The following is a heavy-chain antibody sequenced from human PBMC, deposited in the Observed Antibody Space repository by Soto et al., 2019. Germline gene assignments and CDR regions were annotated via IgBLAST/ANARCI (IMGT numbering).Heavy chain of an antibody. J-gene: IGHJ2*01. CDR3: ARPRGIAPAVWYFDL. CDR1: GGSISSHY. Sequence: QVQLQESGPGLVKPSETLSLTCTVSGGSISSHYWSWIRQPPGRGLEWIGFIYYSGITDSNPSLKSRVPISLATSKTQLSLRLSSVTAADTAVYYCARPRGIAPAVWYFDLWGRGTLVTVSS. CDR2: IYYSGIT. V-gene: IGHV4-59*08. D-gene: IGHD6-13*01.